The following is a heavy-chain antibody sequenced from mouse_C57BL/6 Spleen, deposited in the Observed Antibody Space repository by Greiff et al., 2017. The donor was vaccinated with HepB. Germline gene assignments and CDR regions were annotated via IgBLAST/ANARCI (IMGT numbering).Heavy chain of an antibody. V-gene: IGHV1-15*01. CDR1: GYTFTDYE. D-gene: IGHD1-1*01. J-gene: IGHJ2*01. CDR2: IDPETGGT. Sequence: VQLQQSGAELVRPGASVTLSCKASGYTFTDYEMHWVKQTPVHGLEWIGAIDPETGGTAYNQKFKGKAILTADKSSSTAYMELRSLTSEDSAVYYCTSFYYYGSSGYFDYWGQGTTLTVSS. CDR3: TSFYYYGSSGYFDY.